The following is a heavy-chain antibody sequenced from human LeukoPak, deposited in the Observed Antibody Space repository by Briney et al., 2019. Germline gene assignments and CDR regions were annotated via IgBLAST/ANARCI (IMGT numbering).Heavy chain of an antibody. CDR3: ARYAYSSSWSLKNYYFDY. J-gene: IGHJ4*02. Sequence: SSVKVSCKASGGTFSSYAISWVRQAPGQGLEWMGGIIPIFGTANYAQKFQGRVTITADKSTSTAYMELSSLRSEDTAVYYCARYAYSSSWSLKNYYFDYWGQGTLVTVSS. CDR2: IIPIFGTA. D-gene: IGHD6-13*01. CDR1: GGTFSSYA. V-gene: IGHV1-69*06.